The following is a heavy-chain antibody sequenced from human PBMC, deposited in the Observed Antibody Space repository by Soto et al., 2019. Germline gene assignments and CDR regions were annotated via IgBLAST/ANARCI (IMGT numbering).Heavy chain of an antibody. J-gene: IGHJ4*02. CDR3: AKDLRVMTTVTTFYYY. V-gene: IGHV3-23*01. Sequence: PGGSLRLSCAASGFTFSSYAMSWVRQAPGKGLEWVSAISGSGGSTYYADSVKGRFTISRDNSKNTLYLQMNSLRAEDTAVYYCAKDLRVMTTVTTFYYYWGQGTLVTVSS. CDR1: GFTFSSYA. CDR2: ISGSGGST. D-gene: IGHD4-17*01.